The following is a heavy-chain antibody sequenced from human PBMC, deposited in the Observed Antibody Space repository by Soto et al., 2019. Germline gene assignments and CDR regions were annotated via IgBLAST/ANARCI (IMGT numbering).Heavy chain of an antibody. J-gene: IGHJ4*02. CDR3: ARVPRYCSGGSCYKFDY. CDR1: GYSFTSYW. V-gene: IGHV5-51*01. CDR2: IYSGDSDT. D-gene: IGHD2-15*01. Sequence: PGESLKISCKGSGYSFTSYWIGWVRQMPGKGLEWMGIIYSGDSDTRYSPSFQGQVTISVDKSISIAYLQWSSLKASDTAMYYCARVPRYCSGGSCYKFDYWGQGTLVTVSS.